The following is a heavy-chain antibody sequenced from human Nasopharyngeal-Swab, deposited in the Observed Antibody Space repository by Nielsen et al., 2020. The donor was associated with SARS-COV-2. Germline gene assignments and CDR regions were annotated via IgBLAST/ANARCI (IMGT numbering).Heavy chain of an antibody. D-gene: IGHD6-19*01. CDR3: AREGAAVAGDWYFDL. J-gene: IGHJ2*01. CDR1: GGTFSSYA. V-gene: IGHV1-69*13. Sequence: SVKVSCKASGGTFSSYAISWVRQAPGKGLEWMGGIIPIFGTANYAQKFQGRVTITADESTSTAYMELSSLRSEDTAVYYCAREGAAVAGDWYFDLWGRGTLVTVSS. CDR2: IIPIFGTA.